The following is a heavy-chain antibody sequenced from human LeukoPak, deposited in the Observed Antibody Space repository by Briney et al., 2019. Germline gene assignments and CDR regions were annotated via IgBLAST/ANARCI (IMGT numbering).Heavy chain of an antibody. Sequence: PGGPLRLSCAASGFTFSSYAMSWVRPAPGKVLECSSAISGSGGSTYYAASVKGRFTISGDNSKKPRYLPMNLLRAETTAVYYCGKLAYCGGGCYTDAFHSWGQQTMVSVCS. CDR1: GFTFSSYA. D-gene: IGHD2-21*02. CDR2: ISGSGGST. J-gene: IGHJ3*02. V-gene: IGHV3-23*01. CDR3: GKLAYCGGGCYTDAFHS.